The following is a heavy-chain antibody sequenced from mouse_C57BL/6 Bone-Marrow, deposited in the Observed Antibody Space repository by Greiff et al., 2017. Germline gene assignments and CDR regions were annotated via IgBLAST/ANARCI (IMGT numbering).Heavy chain of an antibody. CDR2: IHPNSGST. D-gene: IGHD3-2*02. CDR3: ARVTTAQAHYYAMDY. V-gene: IGHV1-64*01. CDR1: GYTFTSYW. Sequence: QVQLQQPGAELVKPGASVKLSCKASGYTFTSYWMHWVKQRPGQGLEWIGMIHPNSGSTNYNEKFKSKATLTVDKSSSTAYMQLSSLTSEDSAVYYGARVTTAQAHYYAMDYWGQGTSVTVSS. J-gene: IGHJ4*01.